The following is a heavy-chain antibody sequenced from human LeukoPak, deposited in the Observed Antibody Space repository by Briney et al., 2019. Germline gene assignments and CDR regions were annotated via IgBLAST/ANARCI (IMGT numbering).Heavy chain of an antibody. V-gene: IGHV4-39*01. CDR3: ARPPGTGRCLLVFDY. CDR2: IYYSGST. D-gene: IGHD6-13*01. J-gene: IGHJ4*02. CDR1: GGSISSSSYY. Sequence: SETLSLTCTVSGGSISSSSYYWGWIRQPPGKGLEWIGSIYYSGSTYYNPSLKSRVTISVDTSKNQFSLKLSSVTAADTAVYYCARPPGTGRCLLVFDYWGQGTLVTVSS.